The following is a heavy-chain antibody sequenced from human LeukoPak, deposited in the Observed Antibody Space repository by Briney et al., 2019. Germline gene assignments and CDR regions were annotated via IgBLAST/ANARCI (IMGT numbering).Heavy chain of an antibody. CDR2: MYNSGSG. CDR3: ATRGYGGNSGLGSWFDP. J-gene: IGHJ5*02. D-gene: IGHD4-23*01. CDR1: GGSISSYY. V-gene: IGHV4-59*01. Sequence: PSETLSLTCTVSGGSISSYYWSWIRQAPGKGLEWIGYMYNSGSGSYNPSLKSRVTISIDTSKSQFSLKLSSVTAADTAIYYCATRGYGGNSGLGSWFDPWGQGTLVTVSS.